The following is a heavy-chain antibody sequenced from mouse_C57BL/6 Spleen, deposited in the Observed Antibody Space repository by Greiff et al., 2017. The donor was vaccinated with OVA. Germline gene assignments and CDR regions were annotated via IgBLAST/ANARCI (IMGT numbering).Heavy chain of an antibody. CDR2: IDPSDSET. D-gene: IGHD4-1*01. CDR3: ARDGSGTPGRDV. V-gene: IGHV1-52*01. J-gene: IGHJ1*03. Sequence: QVQLQQPGAELVRPGSSVKLSCKASGYTFTSYWMHWVKQRPIQGLEWIGNIDPSDSETHYNQKFKDKATLTVDKSSSTAYMQLSSLTSEDSAVYYCARDGSGTPGRDVWGTGTTVTVSS. CDR1: GYTFTSYW.